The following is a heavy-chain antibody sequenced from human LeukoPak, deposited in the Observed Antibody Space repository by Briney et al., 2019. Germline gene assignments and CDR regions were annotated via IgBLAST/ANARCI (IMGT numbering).Heavy chain of an antibody. V-gene: IGHV3-30*18. Sequence: PGGSLRLSCAASGFSFSNAWMSWVRQAPGKGLEWVAVISYDGSNKYYADSVKGRFTISRDNSKNTLYLQMNSLRAEDTAVYYCAKDRGADWGQGTLVTVSS. CDR3: AKDRGAD. D-gene: IGHD3-10*01. J-gene: IGHJ4*02. CDR1: GFSFSNAW. CDR2: ISYDGSNK.